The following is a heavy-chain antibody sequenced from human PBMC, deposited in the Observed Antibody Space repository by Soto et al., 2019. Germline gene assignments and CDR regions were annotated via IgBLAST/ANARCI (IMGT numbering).Heavy chain of an antibody. Sequence: EVLLLESGGGLVQSGGSLRLTCAASGFTFSTYTMSWVRQAPGEGLEWVSGIIQSGETFYADSVKGRFTISRDNSNNMVYLQIHSLRVDDTAVYYCAKARQPDGRWPFDHWGQGTLVTVSS. CDR3: AKARQPDGRWPFDH. CDR2: IIQSGET. D-gene: IGHD2-2*01. V-gene: IGHV3-23*01. J-gene: IGHJ4*02. CDR1: GFTFSTYT.